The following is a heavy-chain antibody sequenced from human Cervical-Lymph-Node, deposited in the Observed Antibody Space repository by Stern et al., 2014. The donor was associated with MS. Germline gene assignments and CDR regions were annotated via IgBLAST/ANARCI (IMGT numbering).Heavy chain of an antibody. CDR2: INPMFGLA. J-gene: IGHJ4*02. Sequence: VQLVQSGAELKKPGSSVKVSCKASGGTFRSNTIAWVRQAPGQGLEWMGRINPMFGLANYAQKFQGRVTITADSSTSTVYMELSSLRSEDTALYYCARDGTTYYDDVWGSYRYDYWGQGTLVTVSS. D-gene: IGHD3-16*02. CDR3: ARDGTTYYDDVWGSYRYDY. CDR1: GGTFRSNT. V-gene: IGHV1-69*09.